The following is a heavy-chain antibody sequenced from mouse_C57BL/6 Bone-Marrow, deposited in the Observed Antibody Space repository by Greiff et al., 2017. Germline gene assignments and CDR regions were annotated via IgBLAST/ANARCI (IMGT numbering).Heavy chain of an antibody. Sequence: EVQGVESGGGLVQPGGSLKLSCAASGFTFSDYYMYWVRQTPEKRLEWVAYISNGGGSTYYPDTVKGRFTISSDNAKNTLYLQMSRLKSEDTTMYYCAREGRGYYFDYWGQGTTLTVSS. CDR3: AREGRGYYFDY. CDR2: ISNGGGST. V-gene: IGHV5-12*01. CDR1: GFTFSDYY. J-gene: IGHJ2*01.